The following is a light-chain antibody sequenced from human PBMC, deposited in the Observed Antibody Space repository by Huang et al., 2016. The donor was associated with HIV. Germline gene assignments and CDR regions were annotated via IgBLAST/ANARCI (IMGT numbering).Light chain of an antibody. CDR3: QHITT. J-gene: IGKJ1*01. CDR1: QNIDNL. CDR2: AAS. V-gene: IGKV1-39*01. Sequence: DIKMTQSPSSLAATVGDRVTSTCRASQNIDNLLNWYQQRPGEAPKLLIFAASNFQRGVPSRFSVTGSGTHFTLSISSLQPEDFATYYCQHITTFGQGTKVDVK.